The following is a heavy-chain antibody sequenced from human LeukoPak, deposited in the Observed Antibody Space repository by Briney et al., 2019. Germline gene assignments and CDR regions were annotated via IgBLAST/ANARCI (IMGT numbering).Heavy chain of an antibody. J-gene: IGHJ4*02. CDR1: GGSISSGGYY. V-gene: IGHV4-30-2*01. CDR2: IYHSGST. CDR3: ARGAVTTSDYFDY. D-gene: IGHD4-17*01. Sequence: PSQTLSLTCTVSGGSISSGGYYWSWIRQPPGKGLEWIGYIYHSGSTYYNPSLKSRVTISVDRSKNQFSLKLSSVTAADTAVYYCARGAVTTSDYFDYWGQGTLVTVSS.